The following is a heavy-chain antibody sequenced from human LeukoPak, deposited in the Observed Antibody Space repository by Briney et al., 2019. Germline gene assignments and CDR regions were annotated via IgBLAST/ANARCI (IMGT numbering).Heavy chain of an antibody. J-gene: IGHJ4*02. Sequence: PGGSLRLSCAASGFTFSSYSMNWVRQAPGKGLEWVSSISSSSSYIYYADSVKGRFTISRDTAKNSLYLQMNSLRAEDTAVYYCATDRRDGYTTFDYWGQGTLVTVSS. V-gene: IGHV3-21*01. CDR1: GFTFSSYS. CDR3: ATDRRDGYTTFDY. D-gene: IGHD5-24*01. CDR2: ISSSSSYI.